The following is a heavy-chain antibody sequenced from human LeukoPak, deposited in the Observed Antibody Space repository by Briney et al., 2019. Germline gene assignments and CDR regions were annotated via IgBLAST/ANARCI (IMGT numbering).Heavy chain of an antibody. J-gene: IGHJ4*01. D-gene: IGHD3/OR15-3a*01. CDR3: SRLKLDFDFSTGNHYYFYS. Sequence: SQTLSLTCTVSGYSISSGYYWGWSRQPPGKGLWGIWRMYHGGNTYYNPSLKGRLTISIDTSTNQFSLNLTSVTAADTSVYYCSRLKLDFDFSTGNHYYFYSWGQGTLVIVSS. CDR1: GYSISSGYY. CDR2: MYHGGNT. V-gene: IGHV4-38-2*02.